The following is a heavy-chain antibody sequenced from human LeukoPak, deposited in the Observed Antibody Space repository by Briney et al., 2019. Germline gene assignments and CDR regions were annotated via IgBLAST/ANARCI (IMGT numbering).Heavy chain of an antibody. V-gene: IGHV3-30*03. CDR1: GFTFSSYG. CDR2: ISYDGSNK. D-gene: IGHD1-7*01. Sequence: PGGSLSLSCAASGFTFSSYGMHWVRQAPGKGLEWVAVISYDGSNKYYADSVKGRFTISRDNSKNTLYLQMNSLRAEDTAVYYCARDMDWNYGWRGMYVWGQGTTVTVSS. CDR3: ARDMDWNYGWRGMYV. J-gene: IGHJ6*02.